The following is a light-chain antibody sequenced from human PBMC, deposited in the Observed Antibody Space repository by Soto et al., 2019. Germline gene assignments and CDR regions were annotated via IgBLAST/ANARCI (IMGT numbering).Light chain of an antibody. Sequence: ILLTQSPSSLSASVGDRVTITCRASQSISSWLAWYQQKPGKAPKLLIYKASSLESGVPSRFSGSGSGTEFTLTISSLQPDDFATYYCQQYNSYSPTFGQGTKVDIK. V-gene: IGKV1-5*03. CDR2: KAS. CDR3: QQYNSYSPT. CDR1: QSISSW. J-gene: IGKJ1*01.